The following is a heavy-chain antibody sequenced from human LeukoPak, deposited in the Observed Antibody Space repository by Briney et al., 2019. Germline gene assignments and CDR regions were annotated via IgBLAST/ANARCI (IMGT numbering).Heavy chain of an antibody. CDR1: GFTFTTYG. D-gene: IGHD1-26*01. J-gene: IGHJ5*02. CDR2: IRDSGXFX. CDR3: VRGTWGFDP. V-gene: IGHV3-23*01. Sequence: PGGSLRLSCAATGFTFTTYGXXXXXXAXXXXLXXVSSIRDSGXFXXXXXSXXGRXXXXXXXXXXTLYLQINSLRAEDTAVYYCVRGTWGFDPWGQGTLVTVSS.